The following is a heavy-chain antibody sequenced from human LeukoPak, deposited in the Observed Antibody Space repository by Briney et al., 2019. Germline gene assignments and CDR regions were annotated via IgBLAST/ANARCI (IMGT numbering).Heavy chain of an antibody. CDR3: ARDRPENYYDSSGTDAFDI. Sequence: PGGSLTLSCAASGVTFSSYEMNRARHAPRKGLEWGSYISSSGSTIYYADSVKGRFTISRDNAKNSLYLQMNSLRAEDTAVYYCARDRPENYYDSSGTDAFDIWGQGTMVTVSS. D-gene: IGHD3-22*01. V-gene: IGHV3-48*03. CDR2: ISSSGSTI. CDR1: GVTFSSYE. J-gene: IGHJ3*02.